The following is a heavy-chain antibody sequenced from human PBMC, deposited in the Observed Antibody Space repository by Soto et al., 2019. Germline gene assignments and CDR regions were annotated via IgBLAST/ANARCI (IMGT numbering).Heavy chain of an antibody. D-gene: IGHD6-19*01. CDR1: GFTFKESA. CDR3: AKGRGSGWAWYFDN. Sequence: EARLLEAGGGLKQPGGSLRLSCEASGFTFKESAMNWVRQAPGKGLEWVASISDTGASTWYAESVRGRLSISRDNSKNPLYLQMNSLRGEDTAVYYCAKGRGSGWAWYFDNWGQGTLVTVSS. CDR2: ISDTGAST. J-gene: IGHJ4*02. V-gene: IGHV3-23*01.